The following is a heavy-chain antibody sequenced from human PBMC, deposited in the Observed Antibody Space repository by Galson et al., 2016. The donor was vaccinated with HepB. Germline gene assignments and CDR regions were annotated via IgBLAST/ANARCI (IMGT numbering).Heavy chain of an antibody. CDR2: IYYSGST. Sequence: SETLSLTCTVSGGSISSDSSYWGWIRQPPGKGLEWIGNIYYSGSTYYSPSLKSRVTISVDTSKYQFSLKLSSVTAADTAVYYCARHILRFGVDYGMDVWGQGTTVTVSS. CDR1: GGSISSDSSY. D-gene: IGHD3-3*01. V-gene: IGHV4-39*01. J-gene: IGHJ6*02. CDR3: ARHILRFGVDYGMDV.